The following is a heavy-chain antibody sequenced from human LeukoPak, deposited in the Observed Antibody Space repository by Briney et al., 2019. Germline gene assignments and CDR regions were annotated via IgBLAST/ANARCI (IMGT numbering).Heavy chain of an antibody. CDR2: LSSSSSYI. J-gene: IGHJ3*02. CDR1: GFTFSNYA. CDR3: ARAFRIAVAHGAFDI. V-gene: IGHV3-21*04. Sequence: PGGSLRLSCAASGFTFSNYAMNWVRQAPGKGLEWVSSLSSSSSYIDYADSVKGRFTISRDNAKNSLYLQMNSLRAEDTAVYYCARAFRIAVAHGAFDIWGQGTMVTVSS. D-gene: IGHD6-19*01.